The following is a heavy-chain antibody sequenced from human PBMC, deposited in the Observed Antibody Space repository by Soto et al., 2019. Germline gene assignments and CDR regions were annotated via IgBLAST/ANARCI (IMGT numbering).Heavy chain of an antibody. D-gene: IGHD3-10*01. Sequence: QVQLVQSGAEVKKPGSSVKVSCKASGGTFSTYAFIWVRQAPGQGLEWMGGILPVFGTPNYAPNFQGRVTITADESTSTAYMKLSSLRSEDTAIYYCASASMVGEFISYFFDSWGQGTLVPVSS. CDR1: GGTFSTYA. CDR2: ILPVFGTP. J-gene: IGHJ4*02. V-gene: IGHV1-69*01. CDR3: ASASMVGEFISYFFDS.